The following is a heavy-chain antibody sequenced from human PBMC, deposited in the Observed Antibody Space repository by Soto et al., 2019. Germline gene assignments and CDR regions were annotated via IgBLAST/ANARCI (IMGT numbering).Heavy chain of an antibody. CDR2: IRSKAYGGTT. V-gene: IGHV3-49*03. D-gene: IGHD3-22*01. CDR1: GFTFGDYA. CDR3: TRPYYYDSTGYQRY. J-gene: IGHJ4*02. Sequence: GGSLRLSCTASGFTFGDYAMSWFRQAPGKGLEWVGFIRSKAYGGTTGYAASVKDRFTISRDDSKSIAYLQMNSLKTEDAAVYYCTRPYYYDSTGYQRYWGQGXLVTVYS.